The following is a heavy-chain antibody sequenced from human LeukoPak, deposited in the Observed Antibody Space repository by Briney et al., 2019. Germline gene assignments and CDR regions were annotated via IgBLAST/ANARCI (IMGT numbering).Heavy chain of an antibody. CDR2: DPKDGEA. Sequence: DPKDGEAIYAEHFQGRVTITADTSTDTASVELSSLRSDDTAVYYCATSGELRLLEWGSVGYWGQGTLVTVSS. CDR3: ATSGELRLLEWGSVGY. D-gene: IGHD3-3*01. V-gene: IGHV1-69-2*01. J-gene: IGHJ4*02.